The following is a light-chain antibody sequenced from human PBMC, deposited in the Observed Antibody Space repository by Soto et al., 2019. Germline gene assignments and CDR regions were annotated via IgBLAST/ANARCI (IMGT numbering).Light chain of an antibody. CDR3: QQYNNWPRT. J-gene: IGKJ1*01. V-gene: IGKV3-15*01. CDR1: QSVSSN. Sequence: EIVMTQSPATLSVSPGERATLSCRASQSVSSNLAWYQQKPGQAPRLLIYGASTRATGIPARFSGSGSGTEFNITIRSLQSEDSAVYYCQQYNNWPRTFGQGTKVDI. CDR2: GAS.